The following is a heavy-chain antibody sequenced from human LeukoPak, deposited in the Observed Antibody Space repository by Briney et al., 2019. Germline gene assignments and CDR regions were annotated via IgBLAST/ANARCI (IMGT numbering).Heavy chain of an antibody. CDR3: VTTFPYCSDGTCAL. CDR2: INQDGGRE. V-gene: IGHV3-7*01. CDR1: GLSFSSHW. D-gene: IGHD2-15*01. Sequence: PGGSLRLSCAASGLSFSSHWMTWVRQAPGKGLEWVANINQDGGRENYVDSVKGRFSISRDNAKNSLFLQMHSLRVEDTAVYYCVTTFPYCSDGTCALGGQGALVTVSS. J-gene: IGHJ4*02.